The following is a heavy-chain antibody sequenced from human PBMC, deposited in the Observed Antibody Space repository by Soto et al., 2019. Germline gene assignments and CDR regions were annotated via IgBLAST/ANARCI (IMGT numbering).Heavy chain of an antibody. Sequence: EVQLLESGGGLVQPGGSLRLSCVASGFTFSSYAMRWVRQASGKGLEWVSAISGSGGSTYYADSVKGRFTIARDNSKNTLYLQMNSLRAEDTAVYYCARRGSGSYYDYWGQGTLVTVSS. CDR3: ARRGSGSYYDY. CDR1: GFTFSSYA. D-gene: IGHD1-26*01. V-gene: IGHV3-23*01. J-gene: IGHJ4*02. CDR2: ISGSGGST.